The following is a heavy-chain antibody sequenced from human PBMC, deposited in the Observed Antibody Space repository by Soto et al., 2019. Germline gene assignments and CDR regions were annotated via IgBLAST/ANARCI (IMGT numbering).Heavy chain of an antibody. V-gene: IGHV4-31*03. D-gene: IGHD7-27*01. Sequence: QVQLQESGPGLVRPSQTLSLTCTVSGGSVTSGGYYWSWIRHCPGKGLEWIGYIYSSGDTNYNPCLNGSVAMSVDTSKNQFSLQLTSVNVADTAIYYCARDWGPSGTHGYDSWGQGVLVTVSS. J-gene: IGHJ5*01. CDR1: GGSVTSGGYY. CDR3: ARDWGPSGTHGYDS. CDR2: IYSSGDT.